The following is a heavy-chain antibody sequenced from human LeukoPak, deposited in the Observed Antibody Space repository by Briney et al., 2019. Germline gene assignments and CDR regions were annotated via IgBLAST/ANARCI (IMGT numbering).Heavy chain of an antibody. J-gene: IGHJ4*02. V-gene: IGHV3-23*01. Sequence: PGGSLRLSCAASGFTFSTYAMSWVRQAPGKGLEWVSAISGSGDNTYYADSVKGRFTISRDNSKNTLYLQMNSLRAEDTAIYYRAKERDYGPADYWGQGTLVTVSS. CDR2: ISGSGDNT. CDR1: GFTFSTYA. D-gene: IGHD4/OR15-4a*01. CDR3: AKERDYGPADY.